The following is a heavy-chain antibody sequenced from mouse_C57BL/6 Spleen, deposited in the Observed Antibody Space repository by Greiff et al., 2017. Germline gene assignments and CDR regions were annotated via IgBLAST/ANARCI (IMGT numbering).Heavy chain of an antibody. V-gene: IGHV1-80*01. J-gene: IGHJ4*01. CDR1: GYAFSSYW. Sequence: QVQLQQSGAELVKPGASVKISCKASGYAFSSYWMNWVKQRPGKGLEWIGQIYPGDGDTNYNGKFKGKATLTADKSSSTAYMQLSSLASEDSAVYFWATPSYGSVLDYWGQGTSVTVSS. CDR3: ATPSYGSVLDY. D-gene: IGHD1-1*01. CDR2: IYPGDGDT.